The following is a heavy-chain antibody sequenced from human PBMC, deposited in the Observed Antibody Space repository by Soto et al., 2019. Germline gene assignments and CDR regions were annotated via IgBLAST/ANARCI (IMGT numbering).Heavy chain of an antibody. CDR2: VTGSGVTT. V-gene: IGHV3-23*01. CDR1: GFTFSSYA. D-gene: IGHD1-26*01. Sequence: GSLRLSCAASGFTFSSYAMNWVRQAPGKGLEWVSGVTGSGVTTWYADSVKGRFTISRDNSKNTLFLQMNSLRAEDTAVYYCVKIPSGSYFASFDIWGQGTTVTVSS. J-gene: IGHJ3*02. CDR3: VKIPSGSYFASFDI.